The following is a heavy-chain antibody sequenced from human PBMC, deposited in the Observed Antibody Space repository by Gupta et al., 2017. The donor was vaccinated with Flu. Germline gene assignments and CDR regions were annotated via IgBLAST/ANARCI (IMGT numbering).Heavy chain of an antibody. J-gene: IGHJ6*02. V-gene: IGHV4-39*01. Sequence: QLQLQESGPGLVKPSETLSLTCIVSGGSISSGRYYWGWIRQPPGKGLEWIGSIYNTGNTHYNSSLKSRVTISLDTSKNQFSLKLSSVTAADTAVYYCARRDVLTGSYFYYGVDVWGQGTTVTV. CDR2: IYNTGNT. CDR1: GGSISSGRYY. CDR3: ARRDVLTGSYFYYGVDV. D-gene: IGHD3-9*01.